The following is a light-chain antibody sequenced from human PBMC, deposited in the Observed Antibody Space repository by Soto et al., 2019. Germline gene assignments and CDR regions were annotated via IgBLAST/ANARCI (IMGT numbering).Light chain of an antibody. Sequence: QAVVTQEPSLTVSPGGTVTLTCGCGTGAVTSGYYPNWFQQKAGQAPRALIYSTCNNHSWTPSRFSGSLLGGKSALTLSGVQPEDEDEYYCLLYYGGPVVFGGGTKLTVL. J-gene: IGLJ2*01. CDR2: STC. CDR1: TGAVTSGYY. V-gene: IGLV7-43*01. CDR3: LLYYGGPVV.